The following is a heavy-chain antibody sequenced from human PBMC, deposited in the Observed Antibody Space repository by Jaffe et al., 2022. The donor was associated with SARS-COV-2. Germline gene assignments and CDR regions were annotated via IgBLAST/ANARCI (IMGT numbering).Heavy chain of an antibody. CDR3: ARQPGEGSIQLWLCDAFDI. Sequence: QLQLQESGPGLVKPSETLSLTCTVSGGSISSSSYYWGWIRQPPGKGLEWIGSIYYSGSTYYNPSLKSRVTISVDTSKNQFSLKLSSVTAADTAVYYCARQPGEGSIQLWLCDAFDIWGQGTMVTVSS. D-gene: IGHD5-18*01. CDR1: GGSISSSSYY. V-gene: IGHV4-39*01. J-gene: IGHJ3*02. CDR2: IYYSGST.